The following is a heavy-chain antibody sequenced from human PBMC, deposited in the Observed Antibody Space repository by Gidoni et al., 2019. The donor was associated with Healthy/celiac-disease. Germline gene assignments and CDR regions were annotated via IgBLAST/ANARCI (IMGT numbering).Heavy chain of an antibody. CDR3: TPWGGWYSDNWFDP. CDR2: IKSKTDGGTT. V-gene: IGHV3-15*07. Sequence: EVQLVESGGGLVKPGGSLSLSCAASGFTFSNAWMNWVRPAPGKGLEWVGRIKSKTDGGTTDYAAPVKGRFTISRDDSKNTLYLQMNSLKTEDTAVYYCTPWGGWYSDNWFDPWGQGTLVTVSS. J-gene: IGHJ5*02. CDR1: GFTFSNAW. D-gene: IGHD6-19*01.